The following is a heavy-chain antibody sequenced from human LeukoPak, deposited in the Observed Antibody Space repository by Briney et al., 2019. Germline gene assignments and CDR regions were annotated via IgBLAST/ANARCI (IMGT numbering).Heavy chain of an antibody. CDR1: GFTFCNAW. CDR3: TTEVYSSSWYWGAEYFQH. V-gene: IGHV3-15*01. Sequence: GGSLRLSCAASGFTFCNAWMSWVRQAPGKGLEWVGRIKSKTDGGTTDYAAPVKGRFTISRDDSKNTLHLQMNSLKTEDTAVYYCTTEVYSSSWYWGAEYFQHWGQGTLVTVSS. D-gene: IGHD6-13*01. CDR2: IKSKTDGGTT. J-gene: IGHJ1*01.